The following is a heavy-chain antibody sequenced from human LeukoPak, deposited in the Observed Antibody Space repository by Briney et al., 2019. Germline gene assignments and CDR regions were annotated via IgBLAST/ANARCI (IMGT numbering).Heavy chain of an antibody. CDR2: IKQNGSEK. D-gene: IGHD3-3*01. CDR1: GFTFISVW. V-gene: IGHV3-7*01. J-gene: IGHJ5*02. Sequence: PGGSLRLSCAASGFTFISVWMTWVRQVPGKGLEWVANIKQNGSEKYYMDSVKGRFTISRDDTKDSLYLQMNSLRVEDTAIYYCAKGFGTDHWGQETLVTVSS. CDR3: AKGFGTDH.